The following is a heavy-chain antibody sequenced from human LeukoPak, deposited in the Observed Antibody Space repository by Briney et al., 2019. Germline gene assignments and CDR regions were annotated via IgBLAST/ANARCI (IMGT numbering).Heavy chain of an antibody. Sequence: ASVKASCKASGYTFTSYGISWVRQAPGQGLEWMGWISAYNGNTNYAQKLQGRVTMTTDTSTSTAYMELRSLRSDDTAVYYCARDLGYSYGYYYYGMDVWGQGTTVTVSS. D-gene: IGHD5-18*01. J-gene: IGHJ6*02. CDR2: ISAYNGNT. V-gene: IGHV1-18*01. CDR3: ARDLGYSYGYYYYGMDV. CDR1: GYTFTSYG.